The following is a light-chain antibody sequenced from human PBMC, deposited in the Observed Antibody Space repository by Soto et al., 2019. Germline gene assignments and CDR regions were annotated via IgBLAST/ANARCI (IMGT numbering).Light chain of an antibody. J-gene: IGLJ1*01. CDR2: EVS. CDR1: SSDVGGYNY. Sequence: QSVLTQPASVSGSPGQSITISCTGTSSDVGGYNYVSWYQQHPGKAPKLMIYEVSNRPSGVTTRFSGSKSGNTASLTISGLQAEDEADYYCSSYTSSSTLVVVGTGPKLTVL. V-gene: IGLV2-14*01. CDR3: SSYTSSSTLVV.